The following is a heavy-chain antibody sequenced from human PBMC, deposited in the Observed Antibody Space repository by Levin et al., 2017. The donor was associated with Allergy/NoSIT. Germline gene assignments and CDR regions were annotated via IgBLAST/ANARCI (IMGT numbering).Heavy chain of an antibody. Sequence: GGSLRLSCAASGFTFSNAWMTWIRQAPGKGLEWVGRIKSKTDGETTDYAASAKGRFTISRDDSKDTLYMHSDSLKPDDTGIYYCAIYRDGSLWFGNFRHWGQGVQVTVSS. J-gene: IGHJ1*01. CDR2: IKSKTDGETT. CDR1: GFTFSNAW. D-gene: IGHD3-10*01. CDR3: AIYRDGSLWFGNFRH. V-gene: IGHV3-15*01.